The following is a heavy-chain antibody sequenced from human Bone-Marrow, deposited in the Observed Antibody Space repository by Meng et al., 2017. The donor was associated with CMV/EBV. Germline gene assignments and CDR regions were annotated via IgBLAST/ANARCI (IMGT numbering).Heavy chain of an antibody. D-gene: IGHD1-26*01. Sequence: SVKVSCKASGGTFSSYAISWVRQAPGQGLEWMGGIIPILGIANYAQKFQGRVTITADKSTSTAYMELSSLRSDDTAVYYCARGFFGGATKYWGQGTLVTVSS. CDR1: GGTFSSYA. CDR2: IIPILGIA. J-gene: IGHJ4*02. CDR3: ARGFFGGATKY. V-gene: IGHV1-69*10.